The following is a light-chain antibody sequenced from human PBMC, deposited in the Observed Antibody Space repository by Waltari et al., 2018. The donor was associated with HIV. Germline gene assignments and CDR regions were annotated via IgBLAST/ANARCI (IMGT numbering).Light chain of an antibody. Sequence: QSALTQPPSASGSPGQSVTISCTGTSSDVGGYHYVSWYQQHPGKAPKLMIYEVSKRPSGVPDRFSGSKSGNTASLTVSGLQAEDEADYYCSSYAGSNNFVVCGGGTKLTVL. V-gene: IGLV2-8*01. CDR1: SSDVGGYHY. CDR2: EVS. CDR3: SSYAGSNNFVV. J-gene: IGLJ2*01.